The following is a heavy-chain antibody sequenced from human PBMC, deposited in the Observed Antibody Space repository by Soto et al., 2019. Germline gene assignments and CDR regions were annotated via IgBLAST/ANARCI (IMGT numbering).Heavy chain of an antibody. CDR2: INAGNGNT. J-gene: IGHJ4*02. CDR3: ARAVAVPADFDY. CDR1: GHTFTGYA. V-gene: IGHV1-3*05. Sequence: QVQLVQSWAEEKKPGASVKVSCKASGHTFTGYAMHWVRQAPGQRLEWMGWINAGNGNTKYSQKIQGRVTITRDTSAGAAYMELSSLSSEDTAVYYCARAVAVPADFDYWGQGTLVTVSS. D-gene: IGHD6-19*01.